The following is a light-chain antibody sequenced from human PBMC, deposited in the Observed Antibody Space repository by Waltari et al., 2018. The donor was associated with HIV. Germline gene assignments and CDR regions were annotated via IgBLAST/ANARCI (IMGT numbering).Light chain of an antibody. CDR3: QKYNSAPLT. CDR1: QGIGNS. CDR2: AAS. V-gene: IGKV1-27*01. J-gene: IGKJ3*01. Sequence: DIQMTQSPSSLSASVGDRVTITCRASQGIGNSLAWYQQKPGKVLTLMIYAASTLQSGVPSRFSGSGSGTDFTLTISSLQPEDFATYYCQKYNSAPLTFGPGTKVDVK.